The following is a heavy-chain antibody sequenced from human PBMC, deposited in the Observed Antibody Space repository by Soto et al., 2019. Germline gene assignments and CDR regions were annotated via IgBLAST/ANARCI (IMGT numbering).Heavy chain of an antibody. CDR2: IYYTGST. CDR3: TIQKGQIVVEVPLIDN. D-gene: IGHD2-15*01. J-gene: IGHJ4*01. V-gene: IGHV4-39*01. CDR1: GGSITRPAYH. Sequence: QLQLQESGPGLVKPSETLSLTCTVSGGSITRPAYHWVWIRQPPGKGLEWIGTIYYTGSTDYNPSLKSRVTISVDTSKNQFSLRLTSVTAADTAVYYCTIQKGQIVVEVPLIDNWGHGTLVTVSS.